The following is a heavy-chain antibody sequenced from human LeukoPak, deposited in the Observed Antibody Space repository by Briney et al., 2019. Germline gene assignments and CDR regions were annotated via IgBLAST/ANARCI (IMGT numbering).Heavy chain of an antibody. CDR2: TYWDDEK. V-gene: IGHV2-5*02. D-gene: IGHD6-13*01. CDR3: AHRSSSWYCFDF. J-gene: IGHJ4*02. Sequence: SGPTLVKPTQTLTLTCTFSGFSFSTSGVSVGWIRQPPGKALEWLALTYWDDEKRYSPSLKSRLTITKDTSKNQVVLTMTDMDPVDTATYYCAHRSSSWYCFDFWGQGTLVTVSS. CDR1: GFSFSTSGVS.